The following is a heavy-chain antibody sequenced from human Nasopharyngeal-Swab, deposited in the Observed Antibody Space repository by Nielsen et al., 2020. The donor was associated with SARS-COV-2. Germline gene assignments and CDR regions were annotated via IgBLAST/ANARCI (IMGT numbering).Heavy chain of an antibody. D-gene: IGHD6-19*01. Sequence: GESLKISCAVSGFTLSDAWMSWVRQAPGKGLEWVGHIKSNAEGGTPVYAAALKDRITISRDESKNTLFLQMNSLKTEDTAVYYCARSRGAGPNHYFDYWGQGSLVTVSS. CDR3: ARSRGAGPNHYFDY. J-gene: IGHJ4*02. CDR1: GFTLSDAW. CDR2: IKSNAEGGTP. V-gene: IGHV3-15*01.